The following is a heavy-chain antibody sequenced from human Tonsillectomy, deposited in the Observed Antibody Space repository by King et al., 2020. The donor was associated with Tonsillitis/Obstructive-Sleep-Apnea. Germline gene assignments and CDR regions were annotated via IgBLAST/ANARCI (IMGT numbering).Heavy chain of an antibody. CDR1: GFTFSSYE. D-gene: IGHD3-16*01. CDR3: ASMYYDYVWGSYSGMDV. Sequence: VQLVESGGGLVQPGGSLRLSCAASGFTFSSYEMNWVCQAPGKGLEWVSYISSSGSTIYYADSVKGRFTISRDNAKNSLYLQMNSLRAEDTAVYYCASMYYDYVWGSYSGMDVWGQGTTVTVSS. CDR2: ISSSGSTI. J-gene: IGHJ6*02. V-gene: IGHV3-48*03.